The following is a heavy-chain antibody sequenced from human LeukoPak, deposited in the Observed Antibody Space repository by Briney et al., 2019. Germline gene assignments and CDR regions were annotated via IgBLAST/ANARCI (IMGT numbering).Heavy chain of an antibody. J-gene: IGHJ6*02. V-gene: IGHV3-21*01. CDR1: GFTFSSYS. CDR3: ARENLMATIKDYYYGMDV. CDR2: ISSSSSYI. Sequence: PGGSLRLSCAASGFTFSSYSMNWVRQAPGKGLEWVSSISSSSSYIYYADSVKGRFTISRDNAKNSLYLQMNSLRAEDTAVYYCARENLMATIKDYYYGMDVWGQGTTVTVSS. D-gene: IGHD5-24*01.